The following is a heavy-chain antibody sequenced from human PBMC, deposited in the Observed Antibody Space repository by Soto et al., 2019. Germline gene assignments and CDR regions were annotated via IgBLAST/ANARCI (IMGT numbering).Heavy chain of an antibody. J-gene: IGHJ2*01. Sequence: QLQLQESGPGLVKPSETLSLTCTVSGGSISSSSYYWGWIRQPPGKGLEWIGSIYYSGSTYYNPSLKSRVTISVDTSKNQFSLKLSSVTAADTAVYYCARVYYDFWSGYSWYFDLWGRGTLVTVSS. CDR1: GGSISSSSYY. CDR3: ARVYYDFWSGYSWYFDL. D-gene: IGHD3-3*01. CDR2: IYYSGST. V-gene: IGHV4-39*01.